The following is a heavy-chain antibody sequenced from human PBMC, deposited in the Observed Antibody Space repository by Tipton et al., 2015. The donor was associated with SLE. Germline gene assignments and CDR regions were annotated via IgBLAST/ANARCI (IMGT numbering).Heavy chain of an antibody. V-gene: IGHV4-31*03. CDR2: IYQSGST. Sequence: TLSLTCSVSGASITSGHYYWAWIRQHPGKGLEWIGYIYQSGSTYYNPSLKSRALMSIETSNNQFSLTLASVTAADTAVYYCARGVTRGRSFDIWGQGTMVTVSS. CDR3: ARGVTRGRSFDI. J-gene: IGHJ3*02. CDR1: GASITSGHYY.